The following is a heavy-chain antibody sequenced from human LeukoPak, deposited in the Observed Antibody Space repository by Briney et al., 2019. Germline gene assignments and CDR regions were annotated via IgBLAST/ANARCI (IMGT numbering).Heavy chain of an antibody. J-gene: IGHJ4*02. CDR3: ARVGTYYDILTGYSPKGAFDY. V-gene: IGHV4-59*01. D-gene: IGHD3-9*01. Sequence: KTSETLSLTCTVSGGSISSYYWSWIRQPPGKGLEWIGYIYYSGSTNYNPSLKSRVTISVDTSKNQFSLKLSSVTAADTAVYYCARVGTYYDILTGYSPKGAFDYWGQGTLVTVSS. CDR1: GGSISSYY. CDR2: IYYSGST.